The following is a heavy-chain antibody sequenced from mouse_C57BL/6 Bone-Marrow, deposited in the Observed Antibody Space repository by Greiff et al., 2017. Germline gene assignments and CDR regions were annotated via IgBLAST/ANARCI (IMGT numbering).Heavy chain of an antibody. V-gene: IGHV5-6*01. D-gene: IGHD2-3*01. Sequence: EVQGVESGGDLVKPGGSLKLSCAASGFTFSSYGMSWVRQTPDKRLEWVATIRSGGSYTYYPDSVKGRITISRDNAKNTPYLQMSSLKSEDTAMEYCARRTGYYWFAYWGQGTMVTVSA. CDR3: ARRTGYYWFAY. J-gene: IGHJ3*01. CDR2: IRSGGSYT. CDR1: GFTFSSYG.